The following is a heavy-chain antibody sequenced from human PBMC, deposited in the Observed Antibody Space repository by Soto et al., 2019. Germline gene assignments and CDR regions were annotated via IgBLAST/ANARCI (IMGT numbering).Heavy chain of an antibody. V-gene: IGHV4-39*01. CDR1: GGSISSSSYY. CDR3: ARLLRITMVRGVIISGGYFDY. CDR2: IYYSGST. J-gene: IGHJ4*02. D-gene: IGHD3-10*01. Sequence: KPSETLSLTCTVSGGSISSSSYYWGWIRQPPGKGLEWIGSIYYSGSTYYNPSLKSRVTISVDTSKNQFSLKLSSVTAADTAVYYCARLLRITMVRGVIISGGYFDYWGQGTLVTVSS.